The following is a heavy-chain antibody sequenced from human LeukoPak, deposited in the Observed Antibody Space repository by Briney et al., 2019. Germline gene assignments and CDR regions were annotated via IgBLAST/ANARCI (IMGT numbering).Heavy chain of an antibody. CDR1: GYTFTTYA. Sequence: ASVKVSCKTSGYTFTTYAISWVRQAPGQGLEWMGWINTNTGNPTYAQGFTGRFVFSLDTSVSTAYLQISSLKAEDTAVFYCARGDYDYVWGSYRNGMVYWGQGTLVTVSS. V-gene: IGHV7-4-1*02. CDR3: ARGDYDYVWGSYRNGMVY. D-gene: IGHD3-16*02. CDR2: INTNTGNP. J-gene: IGHJ4*02.